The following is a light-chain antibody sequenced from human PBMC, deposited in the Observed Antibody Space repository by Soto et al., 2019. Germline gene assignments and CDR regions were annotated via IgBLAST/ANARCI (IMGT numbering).Light chain of an antibody. J-gene: IGKJ2*01. V-gene: IGKV1-39*01. Sequence: DIQLTQSPSSLSPSVGDRITLSCRASQSISRNLNWYQQMPGKAPSLLIYAARDLQSGVPGRFSGSGSGTEIHLTISSLQPEDLANYYCQQSHSTPYTFGQGTKLEI. CDR1: QSISRN. CDR3: QQSHSTPYT. CDR2: AAR.